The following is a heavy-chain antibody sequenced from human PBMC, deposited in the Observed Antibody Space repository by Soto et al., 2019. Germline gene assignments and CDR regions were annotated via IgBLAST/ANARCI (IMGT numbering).Heavy chain of an antibody. CDR1: GYTFTSYA. D-gene: IGHD5-18*01. Sequence: QVQLAQSGAEVKKPGASVKVSCKASGYTFTSYAMQWVRQAPGQRLEWMGWINAGNGNTKYSQKFQGRVTITRDTSASTAYRELSSLRSEDTAVYYCARDPGYSYGYNWGQGTLVTVSS. CDR3: ARDPGYSYGYN. CDR2: INAGNGNT. J-gene: IGHJ4*02. V-gene: IGHV1-3*01.